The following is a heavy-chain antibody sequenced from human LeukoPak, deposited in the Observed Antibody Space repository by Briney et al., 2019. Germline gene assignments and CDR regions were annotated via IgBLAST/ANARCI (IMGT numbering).Heavy chain of an antibody. D-gene: IGHD2-8*01. CDR2: ISAYNGNT. J-gene: IGHJ4*02. CDR1: GYTFTNYG. CDR3: AKAVYCTNGICYSAYFDY. V-gene: IGHV1-18*01. Sequence: WASVKVSCKASGYTFTNYGISWMRQAPGQGLEWMGWISAYNGNTNYAQKLQGRVTMTIDTSTSTAYMELRSLRSDDTAVYCCAKAVYCTNGICYSAYFDYWGQGTLVTVSS.